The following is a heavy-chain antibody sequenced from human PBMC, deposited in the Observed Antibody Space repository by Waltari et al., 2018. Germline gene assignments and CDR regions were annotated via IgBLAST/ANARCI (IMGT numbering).Heavy chain of an antibody. Sequence: EVQLVESGGVVVQPGGSLRLSCAASGFTFDDYAMHSVRQAPWKVLEWVSLISLDGGSTYYADSVKGRFTISRDNSKNSLYLQMNSLRAEDTALYYCATHCSSTSCYLDYWGQGTLVTVSS. J-gene: IGHJ4*02. CDR1: GFTFDDYA. CDR2: ISLDGGST. D-gene: IGHD2-2*01. CDR3: ATHCSSTSCYLDY. V-gene: IGHV3-43D*04.